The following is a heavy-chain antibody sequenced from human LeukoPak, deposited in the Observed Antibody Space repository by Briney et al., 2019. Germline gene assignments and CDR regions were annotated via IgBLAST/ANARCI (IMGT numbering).Heavy chain of an antibody. CDR2: ISSNGGGT. V-gene: IGHV3-64*01. Sequence: GGSLRLSCAASGFTFRSYAMHWVRQAPGKGPEYVSTISSNGGGTYYANSVKGRFSISRDNSKNTLYLQMGSLRPEDMAVYYCARAGVGATWVSDYWGQGTLVTVSS. CDR3: ARAGVGATWVSDY. D-gene: IGHD1-26*01. CDR1: GFTFRSYA. J-gene: IGHJ4*02.